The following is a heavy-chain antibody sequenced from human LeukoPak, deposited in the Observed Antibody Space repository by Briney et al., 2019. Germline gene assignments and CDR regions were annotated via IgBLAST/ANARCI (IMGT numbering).Heavy chain of an antibody. CDR3: ARVTAAAAEYFQH. J-gene: IGHJ1*01. D-gene: IGHD6-13*01. Sequence: ASVKVSCKASGYTFTGYYVHWVRQAPGQGLEWMGWINPNSGGTNYAQKFQGRVTMTRDTSISTAYMELSRLRSDDTAVYYCARVTAAAAEYFQHWGQGTLVTVSS. CDR1: GYTFTGYY. V-gene: IGHV1-2*02. CDR2: INPNSGGT.